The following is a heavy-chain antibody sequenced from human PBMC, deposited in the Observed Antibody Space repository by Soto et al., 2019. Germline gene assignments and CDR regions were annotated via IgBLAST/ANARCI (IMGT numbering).Heavy chain of an antibody. J-gene: IGHJ4*02. D-gene: IGHD5-12*01. CDR3: AKGYSGYDYTLDY. V-gene: IGHV3-33*06. CDR2: IWYDGSNK. CDR1: GFTFSSYG. Sequence: QVQLVESGGGVVQPGRSLRLSCAASGFTFSSYGMHWVRQAPGKGLEWVAVIWYDGSNKYYADSVKGRFTISRDNSKNTLYLQMNSLRAEDTAVYSCAKGYSGYDYTLDYWGQGTLVTVSS.